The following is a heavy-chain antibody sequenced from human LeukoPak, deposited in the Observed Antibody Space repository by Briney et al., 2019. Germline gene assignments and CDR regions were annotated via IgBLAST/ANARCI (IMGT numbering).Heavy chain of an antibody. J-gene: IGHJ3*02. CDR2: IRYDGSIK. D-gene: IGHD3-3*01. Sequence: GGSLRLSCAASGLTFTNYGMHWVRQAPGKGLEWVAFIRYDGSIKHYADSVKGRFTISRDNSKNTLNLQMNSLRVEDTAVYSCAKVRWEWTRTDAFDIWGQGTMVTVSS. V-gene: IGHV3-30*02. CDR1: GLTFTNYG. CDR3: AKVRWEWTRTDAFDI.